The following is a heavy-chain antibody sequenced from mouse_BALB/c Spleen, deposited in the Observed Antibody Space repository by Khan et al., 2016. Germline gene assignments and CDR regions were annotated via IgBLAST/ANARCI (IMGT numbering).Heavy chain of an antibody. CDR2: ISCYNGAT. Sequence: LVKTGASVKISCKASGYSFTGYYIHWVKQSPGQSLEWIGYISCYNGATSYNQKFKGKATFTVDTSSSTAYMQFNSLTSEDSAVYYCARGRRYFDYWGQGTTLTVSS. J-gene: IGHJ2*01. CDR3: ARGRRYFDY. D-gene: IGHD2-12*01. V-gene: IGHV1S34*01. CDR1: GYSFTGYY.